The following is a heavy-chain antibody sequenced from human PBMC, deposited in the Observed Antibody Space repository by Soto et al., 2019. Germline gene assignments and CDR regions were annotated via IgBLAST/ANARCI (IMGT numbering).Heavy chain of an antibody. D-gene: IGHD2-2*01. CDR3: ARGRGPYWSSTGCGTYNWFDP. CDR1: GGTFSSYT. Sequence: QVQLVQSGAEVKKPGSSVKVSCKASGGTFSSYTISWVRQAPGQGLEWMGRIIPILGIANYAQKFQGGVTITADKSTSTAYMELSSLRSDDTAVYYWARGRGPYWSSTGCGTYNWFDPWGQGTLVTVAS. J-gene: IGHJ5*02. V-gene: IGHV1-69*02. CDR2: IIPILGIA.